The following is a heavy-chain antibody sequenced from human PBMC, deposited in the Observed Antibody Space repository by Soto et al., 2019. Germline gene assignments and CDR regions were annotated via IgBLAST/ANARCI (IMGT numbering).Heavy chain of an antibody. D-gene: IGHD5-12*01. CDR3: ARVPQWLGTCFFDY. CDR2: INHSGST. CDR1: GGSFSGYY. V-gene: IGHV4-34*01. J-gene: IGHJ4*02. Sequence: SETLSLTCAVYGGSFSGYYWSWIRQPPGKGLEWIGEINHSGSTNYNPSLKSRVTISVDTSKNQFSLKLSSVTAADTAVYYCARVPQWLGTCFFDYWGQGTLVTVSS.